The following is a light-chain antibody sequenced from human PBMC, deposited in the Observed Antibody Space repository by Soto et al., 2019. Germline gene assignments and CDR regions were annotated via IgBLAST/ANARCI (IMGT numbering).Light chain of an antibody. CDR2: LESSGSY. CDR1: SGHSSYI. CDR3: ETWDRNTRV. V-gene: IGLV4-60*02. Sequence: QSVLTQSSSASASLGSSVKLTCTLSSGHSSYIIAWHQQQPGKAPRYLMKLESSGSYNKGSGVPDRFSGSSSGADRYLTISNLQFEDEADYYCETWDRNTRVFGGGTKVTVL. J-gene: IGLJ2*01.